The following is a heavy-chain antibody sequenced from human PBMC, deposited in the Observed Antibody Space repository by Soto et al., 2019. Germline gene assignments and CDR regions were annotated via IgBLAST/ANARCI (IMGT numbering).Heavy chain of an antibody. Sequence: ASVKVSFKASGYTFTSYGISWVRQTPGQGLEWLGGFIPVYRTLNYAQKFQGRVTITADESTGTAYMTLSSLASDDTAVYYCATGVIWIGYFTVDSWGQGTRVTVSS. D-gene: IGHD3-3*01. J-gene: IGHJ4*02. CDR3: ATGVIWIGYFTVDS. CDR1: GYTFTSYG. CDR2: FIPVYRTL. V-gene: IGHV1-69*13.